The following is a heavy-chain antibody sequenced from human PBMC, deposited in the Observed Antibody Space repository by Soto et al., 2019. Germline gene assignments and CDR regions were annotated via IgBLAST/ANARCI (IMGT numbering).Heavy chain of an antibody. D-gene: IGHD3-3*01. CDR2: IYYSGST. Sequence: PSETLSLTCTVSGGSISSGGYYWSCIRQHPGKGLEWIGYIYYSGSTYYNPSLKSRVTISVDTSKNQFSLKLSSVIAADTAVYYCASSLPYYDFWSGYYTGYYYYGMDVWGQGTTVTVSS. J-gene: IGHJ6*02. CDR1: GGSISSGGYY. CDR3: ASSLPYYDFWSGYYTGYYYYGMDV. V-gene: IGHV4-31*03.